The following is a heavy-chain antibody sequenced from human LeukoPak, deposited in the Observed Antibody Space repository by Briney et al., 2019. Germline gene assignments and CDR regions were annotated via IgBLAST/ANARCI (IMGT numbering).Heavy chain of an antibody. CDR1: GGSISSYY. J-gene: IGHJ3*02. CDR3: ARAGKYCSSTSCHRKAFDI. D-gene: IGHD2-2*01. Sequence: SETLSLTCTVSGGSISSYYWSWIRQPPGKGLEWIGYIYYSGSTNYNPSLKSRVTISVDTSKNQFSLKLSSVTAADTAVYYCARAGKYCSSTSCHRKAFDIWGQGTMVTVSS. CDR2: IYYSGST. V-gene: IGHV4-59*01.